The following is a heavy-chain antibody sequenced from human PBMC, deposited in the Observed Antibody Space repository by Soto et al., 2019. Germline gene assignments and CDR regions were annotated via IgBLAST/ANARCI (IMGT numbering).Heavy chain of an antibody. J-gene: IGHJ4*02. CDR2: ISYDGNNK. CDR3: AKEPDYADYVGFDH. CDR1: GFTFSSHG. Sequence: QVQLVESGGGVVQPGRSLRLSCTVSGFTFSSHGLHWVRQAPGKGLEWVAIISYDGNNKYYADSVKGRFTISRDNSENTLYLQMKSLRAEDTAVYYCAKEPDYADYVGFDHWGQGTVVTVSS. D-gene: IGHD4-17*01. V-gene: IGHV3-30*18.